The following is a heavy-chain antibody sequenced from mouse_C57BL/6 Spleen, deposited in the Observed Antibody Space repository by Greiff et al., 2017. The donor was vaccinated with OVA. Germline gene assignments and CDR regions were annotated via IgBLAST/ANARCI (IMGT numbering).Heavy chain of an antibody. CDR1: GFSFTSYG. J-gene: IGHJ3*01. CDR2: IWSGGST. CDR3: ARSDYGSSYVWFAD. V-gene: IGHV2-2*01. D-gene: IGHD1-1*01. Sequence: VQLQQSGPGLVQPSQSLSITCTVSGFSFTSYGVHWVRQSPGKGLEWLGVIWSGGSTDYNAAFISRLSISKDNSKSQVFFKMNSLQADDTAIYYCARSDYGSSYVWFADWGQGTLVTVSA.